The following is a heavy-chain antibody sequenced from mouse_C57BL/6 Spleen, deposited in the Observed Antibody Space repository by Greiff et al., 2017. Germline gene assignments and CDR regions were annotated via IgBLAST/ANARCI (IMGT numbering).Heavy chain of an antibody. CDR3: ARDKGLRRVHAMDD. CDR1: GFTFSSYA. J-gene: IGHJ4*01. V-gene: IGHV5-4*01. D-gene: IGHD1-1*01. CDR2: ISDGGSYT. Sequence: EVMLVESGGGLVKPGGSLKLSCAASGFTFSSYAMSWVRQTPEKRLEWVATISDGGSYTYYPDNVKGRFTISRDNAKNNLYLQMSHLKSEDTAMYYCARDKGLRRVHAMDDWGQGTSVTVSS.